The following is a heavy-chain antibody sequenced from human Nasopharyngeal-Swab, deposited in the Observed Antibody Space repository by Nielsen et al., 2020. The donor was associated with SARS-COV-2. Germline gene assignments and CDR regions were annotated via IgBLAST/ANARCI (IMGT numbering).Heavy chain of an antibody. CDR2: INHSGST. Sequence: GSLRLSCAVYGGSFSGSYWGWIRQPPGKGPEWIAEINHSGSTNYNPSLKSRVTLSVDTSMNQVSLEVSSVTAADTAVYYCARGLSGIVPAPILGLGPYYYYYYMDVSGKGTTVTVSS. CDR3: ARGLSGIVPAPILGLGPYYYYYYMDV. J-gene: IGHJ6*03. CDR1: GGSFSGSY. V-gene: IGHV4-34*01. D-gene: IGHD2-2*01.